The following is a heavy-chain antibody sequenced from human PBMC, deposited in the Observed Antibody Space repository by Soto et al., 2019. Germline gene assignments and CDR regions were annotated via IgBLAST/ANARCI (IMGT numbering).Heavy chain of an antibody. V-gene: IGHV3-74*01. Sequence: PVGAQRLSWSPSGWTLVIYGVHLVRQAPGKGLVWVSRVNTDGSTTTYADSVKGRFTISRDNAKNTLYLQMNSLRADDTAVYYCVRDLSGPLNYWGQGPMVTV. CDR3: VRDLSGPLNY. J-gene: IGHJ4*02. D-gene: IGHD6-19*01. CDR1: GWTLVIYG. CDR2: VNTDGSTT.